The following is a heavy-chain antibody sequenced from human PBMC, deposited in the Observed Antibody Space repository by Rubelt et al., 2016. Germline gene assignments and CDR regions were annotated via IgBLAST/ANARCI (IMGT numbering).Heavy chain of an antibody. CDR3: ARGMYSGSLRVGFDP. CDR2: IYYSGST. D-gene: IGHD1-26*01. Sequence: EWIGSIYYSGSTNYNPSLKSRVTISVDTSKNQFSLKLSSVTAADTAVYYCARGMYSGSLRVGFDPWGQGTLVTVSS. V-gene: IGHV4-59*09. J-gene: IGHJ5*02.